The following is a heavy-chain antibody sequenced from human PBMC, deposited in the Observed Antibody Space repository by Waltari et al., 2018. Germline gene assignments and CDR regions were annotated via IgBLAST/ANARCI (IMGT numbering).Heavy chain of an antibody. Sequence: EVHLVESGGGLFEHGGAVRRSCGAAGCAFGSQTGNWCRQAPGKRLEWVSSISSSNSYIYYAYSEKGRFTISRDNAKNSLYLQMHSLSAQDTAVYYCSRDIELRDAFDIWGQGTMVTVSS. CDR2: ISSSNSYI. V-gene: IGHV3-21*01. D-gene: IGHD2-21*01. CDR1: GCAFGSQT. J-gene: IGHJ3*02. CDR3: SRDIELRDAFDI.